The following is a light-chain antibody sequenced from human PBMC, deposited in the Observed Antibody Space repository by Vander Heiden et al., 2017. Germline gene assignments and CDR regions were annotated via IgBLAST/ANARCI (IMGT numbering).Light chain of an antibody. Sequence: VQLTQLPSPVTAHLGDTIPTTCRASKIMRNDRERHKQRPGEAPRLLQCADCHLHGADPLSFSGTQTGREFTLTISGLQPEDFASYYCLQDASYPLTFGGGTKVE. CDR2: ADC. CDR1: KIMRND. J-gene: IGKJ4*01. CDR3: LQDASYPLT. V-gene: IGKV1-6*01.